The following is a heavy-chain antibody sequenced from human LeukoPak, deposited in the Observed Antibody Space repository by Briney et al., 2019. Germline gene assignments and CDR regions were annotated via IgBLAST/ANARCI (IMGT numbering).Heavy chain of an antibody. J-gene: IGHJ4*02. CDR3: ARVIVVVPAATVDFRVYFDY. CDR2: INHSGST. D-gene: IGHD2-2*01. CDR1: GGSFSGYY. Sequence: KSSETLSLTCAVYGGSFSGYYWSWIRQPPGKGLEWIGEINHSGSTNYNPSLKSRVTISVDTSKNQFSLKLSSVTAADTAVYYCARVIVVVPAATVDFRVYFDYWGQGTLVTVSS. V-gene: IGHV4-34*01.